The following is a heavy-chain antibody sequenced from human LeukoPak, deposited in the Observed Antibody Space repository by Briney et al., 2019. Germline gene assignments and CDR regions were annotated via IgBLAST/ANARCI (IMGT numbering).Heavy chain of an antibody. CDR2: LYSDAGT. V-gene: IGHV3-53*01. D-gene: IGHD3-10*01. CDR1: GFSVSNYY. CDR3: ARDSDGGNLDS. Sequence: PGGSLRLSCAVSGFSVSNYYMSWVRQAPGKGLAGVSLLYSDAGTSYSDSVKGRFTISRDNSKNTLLLQMNTLRAEDTAVYYCARDSDGGNLDSWGQGTLVTVSS. J-gene: IGHJ4*02.